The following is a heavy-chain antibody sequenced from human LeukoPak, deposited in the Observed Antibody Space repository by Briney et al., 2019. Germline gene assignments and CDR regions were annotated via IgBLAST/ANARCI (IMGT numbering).Heavy chain of an antibody. CDR2: INPNSGGT. D-gene: IGHD5-18*01. CDR3: ARDGGGYSYGYDYYYYDMDV. V-gene: IGHV1-2*02. J-gene: IGHJ6*02. Sequence: ASVKVSCKASGYTFTGYYMHWVRQAPGQGLEWMGWINPNSGGTNYAQKFQGRVTMTRDTSISTAYMELSRLRSDDTAVYYCARDGGGYSYGYDYYYYDMDVWGQGTTVTVSS. CDR1: GYTFTGYY.